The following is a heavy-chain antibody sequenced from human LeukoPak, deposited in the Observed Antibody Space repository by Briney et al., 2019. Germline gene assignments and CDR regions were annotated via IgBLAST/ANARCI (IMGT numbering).Heavy chain of an antibody. D-gene: IGHD3-9*01. Sequence: PSETLSLTCTVSGGSISSYYWSWIRQPAGKGLEWIGRIYTSGSTNYNPSLKSRVTMSVDTSKNQFSLKLSSVTAADTAVYYCARPNYDILTGSNWFDPWGQGTLVTVSS. CDR1: GGSISSYY. J-gene: IGHJ5*02. V-gene: IGHV4-4*07. CDR2: IYTSGST. CDR3: ARPNYDILTGSNWFDP.